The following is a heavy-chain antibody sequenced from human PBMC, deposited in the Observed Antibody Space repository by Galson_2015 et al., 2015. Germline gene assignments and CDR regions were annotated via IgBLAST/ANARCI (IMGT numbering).Heavy chain of an antibody. CDR2: INAGNGNT. J-gene: IGHJ4*02. CDR3: ARGKLDRRYFDY. Sequence: SVKVSCKASGYTFTSYAMHWVRQAPGQRLEWMGWINAGNGNTKYSQKFQGRVTITRVTSASTAYMELSSLRSEDTAVYYCARGKLDRRYFDYWGQGTLVTVSS. D-gene: IGHD6-13*01. CDR1: GYTFTSYA. V-gene: IGHV1-3*01.